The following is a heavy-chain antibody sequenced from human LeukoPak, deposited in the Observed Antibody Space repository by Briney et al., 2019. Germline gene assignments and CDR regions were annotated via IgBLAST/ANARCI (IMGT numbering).Heavy chain of an antibody. J-gene: IGHJ4*02. CDR1: GFTFSGYG. V-gene: IGHV3-30*03. CDR3: ARDGGSGYYYGSGSYYNGLVDY. Sequence: GGSLRLSCAASGFTFSGYGMHWVRQAPGKGLEWVAVISYDGSNKYYADSVKGRFTISRDNSKNTLYLQMNSLRAEDTAVYYCARDGGSGYYYGSGSYYNGLVDYWGQGTLVTVSS. D-gene: IGHD3-10*01. CDR2: ISYDGSNK.